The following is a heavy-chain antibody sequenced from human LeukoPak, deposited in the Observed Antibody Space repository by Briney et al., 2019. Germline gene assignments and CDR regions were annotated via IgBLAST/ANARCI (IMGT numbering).Heavy chain of an antibody. Sequence: GGSLRLSCAASGFTFSSYGMSWVRQAPGKGLEWVSAISGSGGSTYYADSVKGRFTISRDNSKNTLYLQMNSLRAEDTAVYYCAKGEIAYCGGDCVGFDYWGQGTLVTVSS. CDR2: ISGSGGST. CDR1: GFTFSSYG. D-gene: IGHD2-21*02. V-gene: IGHV3-23*01. J-gene: IGHJ4*02. CDR3: AKGEIAYCGGDCVGFDY.